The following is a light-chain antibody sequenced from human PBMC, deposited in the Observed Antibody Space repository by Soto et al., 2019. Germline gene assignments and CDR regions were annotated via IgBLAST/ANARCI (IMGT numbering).Light chain of an antibody. J-gene: IGLJ2*01. CDR2: NNN. CDR3: AAWDDSLSLV. V-gene: IGLV1-47*02. Sequence: QSVLTQPPSASGTPGQRVTISCSGSSSNIGSNYVYWYQQLPGTAPKLLIYNNNQRPSGVPDRFSGSKSGTSASLAISGLWSEDEADYYCAAWDDSLSLVFGVGTKLTVL. CDR1: SSNIGSNY.